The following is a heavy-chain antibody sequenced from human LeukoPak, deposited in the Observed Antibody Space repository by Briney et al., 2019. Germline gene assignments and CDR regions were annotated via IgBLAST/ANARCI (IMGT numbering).Heavy chain of an antibody. V-gene: IGHV4-4*07. CDR2: IYTSGST. CDR1: GGSISSYY. D-gene: IGHD6-19*01. Sequence: PSETLSLTCTVSGGSISSYYWSWIRQPAGKGLEWIGHIYTSGSTNYNPSLTSRVTMSVDTSKNQFSLKLSPVTAADTAVYYCAREDSSGWGYFQHWGQGTLVTVSS. J-gene: IGHJ1*01. CDR3: AREDSSGWGYFQH.